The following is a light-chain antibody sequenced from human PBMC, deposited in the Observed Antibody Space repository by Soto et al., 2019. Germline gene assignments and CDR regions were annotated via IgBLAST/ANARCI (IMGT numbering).Light chain of an antibody. J-gene: IGKJ1*01. Sequence: EIILTQSPGTLSLSSGERATLSCRASQSVSTSYLAWYQQKLGQAPRLLIYGASTRATGIPDRFSGSGSGTDFTLTISRLEPEDFAVYYCQQYSSSPGTFGQGTKVDIK. CDR2: GAS. CDR1: QSVSTSY. V-gene: IGKV3-20*01. CDR3: QQYSSSPGT.